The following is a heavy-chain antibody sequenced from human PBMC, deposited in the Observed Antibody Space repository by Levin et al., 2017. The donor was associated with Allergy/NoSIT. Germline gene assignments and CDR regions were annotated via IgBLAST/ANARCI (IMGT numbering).Heavy chain of an antibody. CDR2: ITSSSSTI. CDR3: ARGTYCPSSTCYSNWFDP. Sequence: GGSLRLSCAASGFTFSTYSMNWVRQAPGKGLEWVSYITSSSSTIYNADSVKGRFTISRDNAKNSLYLQMNSLRAEDTAVYYCARGTYCPSSTCYSNWFDPWGQGTLVTVSS. D-gene: IGHD2-2*01. V-gene: IGHV3-48*01. CDR1: GFTFSTYS. J-gene: IGHJ5*02.